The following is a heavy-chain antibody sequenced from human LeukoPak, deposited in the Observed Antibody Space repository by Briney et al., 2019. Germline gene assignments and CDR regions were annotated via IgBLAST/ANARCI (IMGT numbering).Heavy chain of an antibody. CDR1: GFTFSSYS. J-gene: IGHJ4*02. D-gene: IGHD5-12*01. Sequence: GGSLRLSCAASGFTFSSYSMNWVRQAPGKGLEWVANIKQDGSEKYYVDSVKGRFTISRDNAKNSLYLQMNSLRAEDTAVYYCARTITPEYYFDYWGQGTLVTVSS. CDR3: ARTITPEYYFDY. V-gene: IGHV3-7*01. CDR2: IKQDGSEK.